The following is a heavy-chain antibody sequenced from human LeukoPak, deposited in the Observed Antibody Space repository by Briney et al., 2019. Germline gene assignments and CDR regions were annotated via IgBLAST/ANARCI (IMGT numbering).Heavy chain of an antibody. D-gene: IGHD3-16*01. J-gene: IGHJ3*02. CDR2: IGWNSGGI. CDR1: GFTFDDYA. Sequence: PGRSLRLSCAAAGFTFDDYAMHWVRQAAGKGLEWVSRIGWNSGGIDYADSVKGRFTISRDNAKNSLDLQMNSPRDEDTAFYYCVKGTTFDAFDIWGQGTMVTVS. V-gene: IGHV3-9*01. CDR3: VKGTTFDAFDI.